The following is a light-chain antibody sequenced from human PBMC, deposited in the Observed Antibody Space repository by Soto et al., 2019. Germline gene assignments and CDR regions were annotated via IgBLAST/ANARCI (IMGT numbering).Light chain of an antibody. CDR1: QSVSSSY. J-gene: IGKJ1*01. CDR3: QQYNNWPRT. Sequence: ELLLTQSPGTLSLSGGRSVTLSSRTSQSVSSSYLAWYQQKPGQAPRLLIYGASTRATGIPARFSGSGSGTEFTLTISSLQSEDFVVYYCQQYNNWPRTFGQGTKVDIK. V-gene: IGKV3-15*01. CDR2: GAS.